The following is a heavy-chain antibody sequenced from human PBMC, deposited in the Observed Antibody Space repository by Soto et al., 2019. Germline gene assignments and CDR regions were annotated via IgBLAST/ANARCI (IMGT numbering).Heavy chain of an antibody. J-gene: IGHJ5*02. CDR1: GYTFTSYA. V-gene: IGHV1-3*01. D-gene: IGHD2-2*01. CDR3: ARGGRNLVVATAATQTNWFDT. CDR2: INAGNGNT. Sequence: ASVKVSCKASGYTFTSYAMHWVRQAPGQRLEWMGWINAGNGNTKYSQKFQGRVTITRDTSASTAYMELSSLRSEDTAVYYCARGGRNLVVATAATQTNWFDTWGQGTLVTVSS.